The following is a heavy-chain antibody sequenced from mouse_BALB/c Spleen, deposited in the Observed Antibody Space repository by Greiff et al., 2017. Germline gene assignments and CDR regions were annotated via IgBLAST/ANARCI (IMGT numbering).Heavy chain of an antibody. Sequence: VKLVESGPGLVAPSQSLSITCTVSGFSLTGYGVNWVRQPPGKGLEWLGMIWGDGSTDYNSALKSRLSISKDNSKSQVFLKMNSLQTDDTARYYCARNRYDGGYAMDYWGQGTSVTVSS. J-gene: IGHJ4*01. CDR3: ARNRYDGGYAMDY. CDR1: GFSLTGYG. CDR2: IWGDGST. D-gene: IGHD2-14*01. V-gene: IGHV2-6-7*01.